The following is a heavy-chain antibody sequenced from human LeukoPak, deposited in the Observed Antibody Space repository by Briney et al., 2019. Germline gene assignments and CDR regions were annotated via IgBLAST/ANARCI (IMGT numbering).Heavy chain of an antibody. Sequence: GASVKVSCKASGYTFTGYYMHWVRQAPRQGLEWMGWINPKTGGTNYAQKFQGRGTMTRDTSISTAYMELSRLRSDDTALYYCGRTDRDSSGWYDYWGQGTLVTVSS. V-gene: IGHV1-2*02. D-gene: IGHD6-19*01. CDR3: GRTDRDSSGWYDY. CDR1: GYTFTGYY. J-gene: IGHJ4*02. CDR2: INPKTGGT.